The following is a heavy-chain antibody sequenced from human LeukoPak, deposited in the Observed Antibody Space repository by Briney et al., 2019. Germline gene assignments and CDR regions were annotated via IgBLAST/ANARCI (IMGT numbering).Heavy chain of an antibody. Sequence: GGSLRLSCAASGFTFSSYAMSWVRQVPGKGLEWVSAISGSGGSTYYADSVKGRFTISRDNSKNTLYLQMNSLRAEDTAVYYCAHERGGGFGESLDYWSQGTLVTVSS. J-gene: IGHJ4*02. CDR1: GFTFSSYA. CDR3: AHERGGGFGESLDY. V-gene: IGHV3-23*01. D-gene: IGHD3-10*01. CDR2: ISGSGGST.